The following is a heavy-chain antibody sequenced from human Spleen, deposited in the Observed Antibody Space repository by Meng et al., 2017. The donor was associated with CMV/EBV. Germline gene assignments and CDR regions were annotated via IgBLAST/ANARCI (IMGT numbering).Heavy chain of an antibody. CDR2: LTSGGGA. J-gene: IGHJ4*02. V-gene: IGHV3-23*01. Sequence: GESLKISCTASGFRFSGYTMTWVRQAPGGGLEWVSTLTSGGGAFYADSVKGRFTISRDNSKNTLYLQMGSLRAEDMAVYYCARDSASMVRGVSLNWGQGTLVTVSS. CDR3: ARDSASMVRGVSLN. CDR1: GFRFSGYT. D-gene: IGHD3-10*01.